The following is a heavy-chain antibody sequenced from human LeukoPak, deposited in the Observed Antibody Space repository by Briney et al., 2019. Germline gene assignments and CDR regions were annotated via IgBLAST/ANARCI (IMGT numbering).Heavy chain of an antibody. CDR2: ISSSSSYI. D-gene: IGHD6-19*01. Sequence: GGSLRLSCAASGFTFSSYSMNWVRQAPGKGLEWVSSISSSSSYIYYADSVKGRFTISRDNAKNSLYLQMNSLRAEDTAVYYCARDLGGVAVAGTCQLWGQGTMVTVSS. CDR1: GFTFSSYS. CDR3: ARDLGGVAVAGTCQL. J-gene: IGHJ3*01. V-gene: IGHV3-21*01.